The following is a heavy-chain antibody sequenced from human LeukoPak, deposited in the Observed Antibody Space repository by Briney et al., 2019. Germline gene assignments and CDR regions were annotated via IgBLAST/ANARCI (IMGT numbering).Heavy chain of an antibody. D-gene: IGHD3-10*01. CDR2: ISGSGSST. V-gene: IGHV3-23*01. Sequence: PGGSLRLSCAASGFTFSSYAMSWVRQAPGKGLEWVSAISGSGSSTYYADSVKGRFTISRDNSKNMLYLQMNSLRAEDTAVYYCAKDLLPITHPPPRSFDYWGQGTLVTVSS. CDR3: AKDLLPITHPPPRSFDY. J-gene: IGHJ4*02. CDR1: GFTFSSYA.